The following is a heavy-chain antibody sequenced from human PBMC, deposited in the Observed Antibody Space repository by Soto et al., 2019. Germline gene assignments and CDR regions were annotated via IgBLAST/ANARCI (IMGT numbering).Heavy chain of an antibody. Sequence: TLSLTCTVSGGSIIRGCYYWIRLPQHPGKGLGWIGYIYSSGSTYYTPSLKSRVTISGDTSKKQFSMKLSSVTAADMAVYYCASGSSSSRGGNWFDPWGQGTLVTVSS. J-gene: IGHJ5*02. CDR2: IYSSGST. V-gene: IGHV4-31*03. CDR3: ASGSSSSRGGNWFDP. CDR1: GGSIIRGCYY. D-gene: IGHD6-6*01.